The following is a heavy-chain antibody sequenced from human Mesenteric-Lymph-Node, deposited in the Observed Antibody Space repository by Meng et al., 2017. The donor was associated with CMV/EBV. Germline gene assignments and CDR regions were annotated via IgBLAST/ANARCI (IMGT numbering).Heavy chain of an antibody. D-gene: IGHD2-2*01. CDR3: AGESGVPNGMDV. J-gene: IGHJ6*02. CDR1: GFTLSTYS. Sequence: GESLKISCTASGFTLSTYSMNWFRQAPGKGLEWVSSITVSYTSYTDSVKGRFTISSDNAENSLFLQMNSLRAEDTAVYYCAGESGVPNGMDVWGQGTTVTVSS. V-gene: IGHV3-21*04. CDR2: ITVSYT.